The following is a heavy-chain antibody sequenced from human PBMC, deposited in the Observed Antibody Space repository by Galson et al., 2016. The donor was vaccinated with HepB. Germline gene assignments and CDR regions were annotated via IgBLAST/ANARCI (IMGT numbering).Heavy chain of an antibody. J-gene: IGHJ3*02. V-gene: IGHV1-24*01. CDR2: FDPEDGDT. CDR3: VSSFRDRSGYVWDFNI. D-gene: IGHD3-22*01. Sequence: LEWMGRFDPEDGDTVYAQKFQGRVTMTEDTSTDTAYMNLSSLKTEDTAVYYCVSSFRDRSGYVWDFNIWGHGTMVTVSS.